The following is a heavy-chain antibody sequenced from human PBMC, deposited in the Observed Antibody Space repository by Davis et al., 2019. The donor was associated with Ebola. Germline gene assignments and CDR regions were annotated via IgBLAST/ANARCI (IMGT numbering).Heavy chain of an antibody. V-gene: IGHV1-18*01. CDR3: ARTGIVGTTTTASDI. CDR2: ISAYNGNT. D-gene: IGHD1-26*01. J-gene: IGHJ3*02. Sequence: ASVKVSCKTSGYTFKNSAISWVRQAPGQGLEWMGWISAYNGNTAYAQILQGRVTMTTDTSTGTAYMELRSLRSDDTAVYFCARTGIVGTTTTASDIWGQGTMVTVSS. CDR1: GYTFKNSA.